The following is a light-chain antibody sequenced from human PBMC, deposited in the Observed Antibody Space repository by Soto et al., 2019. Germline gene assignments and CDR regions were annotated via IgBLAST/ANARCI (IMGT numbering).Light chain of an antibody. Sequence: QSVLTQPPSASGTLGQRVTISCSGSSSNIGRNHVYWYQQFTGMAPKLLMYRSDQRPTGVPDRFSGSKSGTSASLAISGLQSDDEADYYCSARDDILSGVIFGGGTKLTVL. J-gene: IGLJ2*01. CDR3: SARDDILSGVI. CDR2: RSD. V-gene: IGLV1-47*01. CDR1: SSNIGRNH.